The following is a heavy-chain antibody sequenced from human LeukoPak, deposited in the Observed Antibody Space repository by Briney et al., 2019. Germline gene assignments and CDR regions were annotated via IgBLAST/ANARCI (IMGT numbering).Heavy chain of an antibody. J-gene: IGHJ5*02. CDR3: ARDFRYSGSYHHWFDP. V-gene: IGHV3-48*01. Sequence: GGSLRLSCAASGFTFSSYDMNWVRQAPGKGLEWVSYISRSSSIIYYADSVKGRFTISRDNAKNSLYLQMNSLRAEDTAVYYCARDFRYSGSYHHWFDPWGQGTLVTVSS. CDR1: GFTFSSYD. CDR2: ISRSSSII. D-gene: IGHD1-26*01.